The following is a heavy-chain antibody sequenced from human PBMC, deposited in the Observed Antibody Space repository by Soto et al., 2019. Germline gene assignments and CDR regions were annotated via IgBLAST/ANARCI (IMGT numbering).Heavy chain of an antibody. Sequence: PGGSLRLSCAASGFTFSSYGMHWVRQAPGRGLEWVAVISYDGSNKYYADSVKGRFTISRDNSKNTLYLQMNSLRAEDTAVYYCAKDVYDILTGYYKNLVDYWGQGTLVTVSS. CDR3: AKDVYDILTGYYKNLVDY. CDR2: ISYDGSNK. V-gene: IGHV3-30*18. CDR1: GFTFSSYG. J-gene: IGHJ4*02. D-gene: IGHD3-9*01.